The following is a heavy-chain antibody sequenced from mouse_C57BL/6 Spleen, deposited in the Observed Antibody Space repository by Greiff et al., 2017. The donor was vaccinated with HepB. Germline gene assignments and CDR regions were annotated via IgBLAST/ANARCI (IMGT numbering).Heavy chain of an antibody. CDR2: ISSGGSYT. J-gene: IGHJ4*01. D-gene: IGHD1-1*01. Sequence: DVHLVESGGDLVKPGGSLKLSCAASGFTFSSYGMSWVRQTPDKRLEWVATISSGGSYTYYPDSVKGRFTISRDNAKNTLYLQMSSLKSEDTAMYYCARRGDGSSSYYAMDYWGQGTSVTVSS. V-gene: IGHV5-6*01. CDR1: GFTFSSYG. CDR3: ARRGDGSSSYYAMDY.